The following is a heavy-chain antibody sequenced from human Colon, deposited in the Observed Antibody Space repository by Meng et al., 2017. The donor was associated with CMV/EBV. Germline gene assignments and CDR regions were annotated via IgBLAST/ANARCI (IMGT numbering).Heavy chain of an antibody. V-gene: IGHV1-2*02. CDR1: GNHFTGYY. CDR2: INPNSGGT. CDR3: ATVSSGYYLYFQH. D-gene: IGHD3-22*01. J-gene: IGHJ1*01. Sequence: QGQVVHRVAEVKMPGASVKCACKASGNHFTGYYRHLVRQAPGQGLEWMGWINPNSGGTNDAQKFQGRVTMTRDTSISTAYMELSRLRSDDTAVYYCATVSSGYYLYFQHWGQGTLVTVSS.